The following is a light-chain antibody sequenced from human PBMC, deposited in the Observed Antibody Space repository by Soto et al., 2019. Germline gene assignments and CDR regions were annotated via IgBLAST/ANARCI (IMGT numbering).Light chain of an antibody. Sequence: DIVLTQSPAPLSLSPGERATLSCRSSQSIRNSLAWYQQKPGQAPRLLIYDASNRATGIPARFSGSGSGTDFTLTISSLEPEEFAVYYCQQRGEWPPGATFGQGTRLEIK. V-gene: IGKV3-11*01. CDR2: DAS. J-gene: IGKJ5*01. CDR1: QSIRNS. CDR3: QQRGEWPPGAT.